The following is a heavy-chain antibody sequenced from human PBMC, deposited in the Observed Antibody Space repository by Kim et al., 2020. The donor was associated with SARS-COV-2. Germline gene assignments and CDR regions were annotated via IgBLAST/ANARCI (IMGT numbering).Heavy chain of an antibody. Sequence: ASVKVSCKASGYTFTSYAMNWVRQAPGQGLEWMGWINTNTGNPTYAQGFTGRFVFSLDTSVSTAYLQISSLKAEDTAVYYCAREPIAAAGMGPGDYYYYYYGMDVWGQGTTVTVSS. V-gene: IGHV7-4-1*02. CDR1: GYTFTSYA. CDR3: AREPIAAAGMGPGDYYYYYYGMDV. D-gene: IGHD6-13*01. J-gene: IGHJ6*02. CDR2: INTNTGNP.